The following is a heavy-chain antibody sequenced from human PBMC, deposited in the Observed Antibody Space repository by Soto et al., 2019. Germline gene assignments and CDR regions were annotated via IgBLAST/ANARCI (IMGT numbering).Heavy chain of an antibody. D-gene: IGHD3-10*01. Sequence: QVQLVESGGGVVHPGRSLRLSCAASGFPFSRYDMHWVRQAPGKGLEWVAVLWFDGSNEYYADSVQGRFTISRDNSKNTLYLQMDSLRAEDTAVYYCAKVLHASESFDSEEAPYGMDVWGQGTTVTVSS. CDR3: AKVLHASESFDSEEAPYGMDV. CDR1: GFPFSRYD. CDR2: LWFDGSNE. V-gene: IGHV3-33*06. J-gene: IGHJ6*02.